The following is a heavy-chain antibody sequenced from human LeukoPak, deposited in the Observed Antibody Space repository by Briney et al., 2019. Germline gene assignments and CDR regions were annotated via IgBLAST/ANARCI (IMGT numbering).Heavy chain of an antibody. Sequence: GGSLRLSCAASGFTFSSYAMSWVRQVPGKGLEWVSVISGSGDNTYYADSVKGRFTISRDNSKNTLYLQMNSLRAEDTAVYYCAKAHYDFWSGLVPSYYYYGMDVWGQGTTVTVSS. D-gene: IGHD3-3*01. CDR1: GFTFSSYA. V-gene: IGHV3-23*01. CDR3: AKAHYDFWSGLVPSYYYYGMDV. CDR2: ISGSGDNT. J-gene: IGHJ6*02.